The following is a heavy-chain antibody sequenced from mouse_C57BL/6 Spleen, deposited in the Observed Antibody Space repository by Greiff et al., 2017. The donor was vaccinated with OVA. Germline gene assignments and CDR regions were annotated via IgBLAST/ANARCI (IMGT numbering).Heavy chain of an antibody. D-gene: IGHD1-1*01. CDR1: GFTFSSYA. Sequence: EVKLVESGEGLVKPGGSLKLSRAASGFTFSSYAMSWVRQTPEKRLEWVAYISSGGDYIYYADTVKGRFTISRDNARNTLYLQMSSLKSEDTAMYYCTRDPYYYGSSYGYFDVWGTGTTVTVSS. J-gene: IGHJ1*03. CDR2: ISSGGDYI. V-gene: IGHV5-9-1*02. CDR3: TRDPYYYGSSYGYFDV.